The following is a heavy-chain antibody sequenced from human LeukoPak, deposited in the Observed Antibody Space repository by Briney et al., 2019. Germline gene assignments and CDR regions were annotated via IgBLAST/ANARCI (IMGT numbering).Heavy chain of an antibody. CDR2: IYYSGST. CDR3: ARDLG. V-gene: IGHV4-39*07. CDR1: GGSISSSSYY. Sequence: PETLSLTCTVSGGSISSSSYYWGWIRQPPGKGLEWIGSIYYSGSTYYNPSLKSRVTISADTSKNQFSLKLTSVTAADTAVYYCARDLGWGQGILVTVSS. J-gene: IGHJ4*02.